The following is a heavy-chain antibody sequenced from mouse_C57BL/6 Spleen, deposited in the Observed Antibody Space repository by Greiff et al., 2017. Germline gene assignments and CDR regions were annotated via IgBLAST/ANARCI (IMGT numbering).Heavy chain of an antibody. CDR1: GYTFTSYW. CDR3: TRADYYGSSFLDAMDY. J-gene: IGHJ4*01. Sequence: VQLQQSGTVLARPGASVKMSCKTSGYTFTSYWMHWVKQRPGQGLEWIGAIYPGNSDTSYNQKFKGKAKLTAVTSASTAYMELSSLTNEYSAVYYCTRADYYGSSFLDAMDYWGQGTSVTVSS. CDR2: IYPGNSDT. V-gene: IGHV1-5*01. D-gene: IGHD1-1*01.